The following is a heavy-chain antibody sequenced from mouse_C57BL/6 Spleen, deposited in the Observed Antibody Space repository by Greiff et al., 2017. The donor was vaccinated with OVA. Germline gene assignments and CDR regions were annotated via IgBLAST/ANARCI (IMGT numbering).Heavy chain of an antibody. Sequence: VQLQQPGAELVRPGTSVKLSCKASGYTFTSYWMHWVKQRPGQGLEWIGVIDPSDSYTNYNQKFKGKATLTVDTSSSTAYMQLSSLTSEDSAVYYCATGGYYGNYGRAMDYWGQGTSVTVSS. D-gene: IGHD2-1*01. CDR2: IDPSDSYT. CDR3: ATGGYYGNYGRAMDY. V-gene: IGHV1-59*01. J-gene: IGHJ4*01. CDR1: GYTFTSYW.